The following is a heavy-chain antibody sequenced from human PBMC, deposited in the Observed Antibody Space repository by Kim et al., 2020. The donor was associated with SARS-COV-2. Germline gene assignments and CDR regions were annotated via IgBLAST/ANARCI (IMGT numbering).Heavy chain of an antibody. Sequence: GGSLRLSCAASGFTFSSYSMNWVRQAPGKGLEWVSYISSSSSTIYYADSVKGRFTISRDNAKNSLYLQMNSLRDEDTAVYYCARDGITMVRGVITENYFDYWGQGTLVTVSS. CDR1: GFTFSSYS. CDR2: ISSSSSTI. CDR3: ARDGITMVRGVITENYFDY. J-gene: IGHJ4*02. D-gene: IGHD3-10*01. V-gene: IGHV3-48*02.